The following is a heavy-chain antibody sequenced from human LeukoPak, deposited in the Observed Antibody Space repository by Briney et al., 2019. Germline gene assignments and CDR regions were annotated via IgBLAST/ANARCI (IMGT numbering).Heavy chain of an antibody. Sequence: GGSLRLSCAASGFTFSTYWMHWVRQAPGKGLVWISRIKSDGSSTNYADSVKGRFTIPRDNAKNTLYLQMNSLRAEDTAVYYCVRDHGDYYFDYWGQGTLVTVSS. J-gene: IGHJ4*02. CDR3: VRDHGDYYFDY. V-gene: IGHV3-74*01. CDR1: GFTFSTYW. CDR2: IKSDGSST. D-gene: IGHD4-17*01.